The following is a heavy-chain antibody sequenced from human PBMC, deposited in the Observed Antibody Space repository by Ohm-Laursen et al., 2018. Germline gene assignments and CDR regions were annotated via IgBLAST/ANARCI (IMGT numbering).Heavy chain of an antibody. Sequence: SLRLSCAASGFTFSRYAMSWVRQAPGKGLEWVSDISGSGDSTHYADAVKGRFTISRDNSKNTLNLQMNSVRAEDTALYYCAKVPILGSGYDNDYWGQGTLVTVSS. D-gene: IGHD5-12*01. J-gene: IGHJ4*02. CDR2: ISGSGDST. CDR1: GFTFSRYA. CDR3: AKVPILGSGYDNDY. V-gene: IGHV3-23*01.